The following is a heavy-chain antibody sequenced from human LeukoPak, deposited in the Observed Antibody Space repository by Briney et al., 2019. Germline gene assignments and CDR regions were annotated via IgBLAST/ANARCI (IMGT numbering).Heavy chain of an antibody. V-gene: IGHV4-59*01. J-gene: IGHJ6*03. Sequence: SETLSLTCTVSDDPITMYYWTWIRQPPGKGLEWIGYVDHTGSTNFNPSLNGPVSISRDTSKNLFSLRLRSVTAADAAVYFCARGRVSSSTWYSTYYYYFYMDVWGKGTTVTVSS. CDR3: ARGRVSSSTWYSTYYYYFYMDV. CDR2: VDHTGST. D-gene: IGHD1-1*01. CDR1: DDPITMYY.